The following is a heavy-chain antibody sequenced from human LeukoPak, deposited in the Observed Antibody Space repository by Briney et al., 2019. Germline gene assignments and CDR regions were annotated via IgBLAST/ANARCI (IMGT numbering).Heavy chain of an antibody. CDR3: ASFPMVRGVISHYMDV. D-gene: IGHD3-10*01. CDR1: GGTFSSYA. Sequence: ASVKVSCKASGGTFSSYAISWVRQAPGQALEWMGGIIPIFGTANYAQKFQGRVTITADESTSTAYMELSSLRSEDTAVYYCASFPMVRGVISHYMDVWGKGTTVTVSS. J-gene: IGHJ6*03. CDR2: IIPIFGTA. V-gene: IGHV1-69*13.